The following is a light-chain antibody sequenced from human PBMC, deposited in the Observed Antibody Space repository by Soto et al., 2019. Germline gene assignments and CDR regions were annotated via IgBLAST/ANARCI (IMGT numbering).Light chain of an antibody. V-gene: IGKV1-27*01. Sequence: DIQMTQSPSSLSASVGDRVTITCRASQDISNYLAWYQQKSGKVPNLLIYAASTLQSGVPSRFSGSGSGTDFTLTISSLQPEDVATYYCQKYNSVPITFGQGTRLEIK. CDR2: AAS. CDR3: QKYNSVPIT. CDR1: QDISNY. J-gene: IGKJ5*01.